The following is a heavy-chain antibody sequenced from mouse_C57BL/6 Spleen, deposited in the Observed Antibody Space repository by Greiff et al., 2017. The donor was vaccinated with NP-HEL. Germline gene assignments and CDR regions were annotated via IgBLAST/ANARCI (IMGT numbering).Heavy chain of an antibody. CDR2: IWSGGST. CDR1: GFSLTSYG. V-gene: IGHV2-2*01. J-gene: IGHJ4*01. CDR3: ARNSDGYSPAMDY. D-gene: IGHD2-3*01. Sequence: VKLMESGPGLVAPSQSLSITCTVSGFSLTSYGVDWVRQSPGKGLEWLGVIWSGGSTDYNAAFISRLSISKDNSKSQVFFKMNSLQADDTAIYYCARNSDGYSPAMDYWGQGTSVTVSS.